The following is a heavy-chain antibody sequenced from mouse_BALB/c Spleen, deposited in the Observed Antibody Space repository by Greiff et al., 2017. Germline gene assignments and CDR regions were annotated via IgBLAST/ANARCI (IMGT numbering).Heavy chain of an antibody. CDR2: IDTSDSYT. D-gene: IGHD1-2*01. Sequence: QVQLKQPGAELVMPGASVKMSCKASGYTFTDYWMHWVKQRPGQGLEWIGAIDTSDSYTSYNQKFKGKATLTVDESSSTAYMQLSSLTSEDSAVYYCARYRPYYGYHSVDYWGQGTTLTVSS. V-gene: IGHV1-69*01. CDR1: GYTFTDYW. J-gene: IGHJ2*01. CDR3: ARYRPYYGYHSVDY.